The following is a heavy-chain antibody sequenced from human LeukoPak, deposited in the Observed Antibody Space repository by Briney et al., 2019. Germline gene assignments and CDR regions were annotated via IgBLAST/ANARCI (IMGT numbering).Heavy chain of an antibody. Sequence: ASVKVSCKASGYTFTSYGISWVRQAPGQGLEWMGWISAYNGNTNYAQKLQGRVTMTTDTSTSTAYMELRGLRSDDTAVYYCARELRLLWFGESTYYFDYWGQGTLVTVSS. V-gene: IGHV1-18*01. CDR2: ISAYNGNT. J-gene: IGHJ4*02. CDR3: ARELRLLWFGESTYYFDY. D-gene: IGHD3-10*01. CDR1: GYTFTSYG.